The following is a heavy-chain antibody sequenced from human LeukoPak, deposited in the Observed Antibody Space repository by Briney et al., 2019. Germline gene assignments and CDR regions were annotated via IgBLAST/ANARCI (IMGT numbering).Heavy chain of an antibody. CDR1: GFTFSSYA. D-gene: IGHD1-26*01. CDR3: AKQSSELLFVPFDY. CDR2: TSGSGGST. J-gene: IGHJ4*02. Sequence: PGGSLRLSCAASGFTFSSYAMSWVRQAPGKGLEWVSATSGSGGSTYYADSVKGRFTISRDNSKNTLYLQMNSLRAEGTAVYYCAKQSSELLFVPFDYWGQGTLVTVSS. V-gene: IGHV3-23*01.